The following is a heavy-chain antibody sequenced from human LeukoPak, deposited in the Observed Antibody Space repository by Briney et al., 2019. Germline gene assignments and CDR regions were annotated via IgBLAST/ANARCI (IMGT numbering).Heavy chain of an antibody. J-gene: IGHJ4*02. CDR1: GFTVSNNY. Sequence: GGSLRLSCVASGFTVSNNYMSWVRHAPGKGLKCILVIYSGGSTYYADSVKGRFTISRDNSKNTPYLQMNSLRAEDTAVYYCACTYGGLNYFEFWGQGTLVTVSS. CDR2: IYSGGST. CDR3: ACTYGGLNYFEF. V-gene: IGHV3-66*01. D-gene: IGHD4-23*01.